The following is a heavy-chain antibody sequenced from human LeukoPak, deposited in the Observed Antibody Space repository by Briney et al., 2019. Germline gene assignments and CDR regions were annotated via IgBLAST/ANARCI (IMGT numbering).Heavy chain of an antibody. V-gene: IGHV3-9*01. D-gene: IGHD6-19*01. J-gene: IGHJ4*02. CDR2: ISWNSGSI. CDR1: GFTFDDYA. CDR3: AKLSGWYEFDY. Sequence: PGGSLRLSCAASGFTFDDYAMHWVRQAPGKGLEWVSGISWNSGSIGYADSVKGRFTISRDNAKNSLYLQMNSLGAEDTALYYCAKLSGWYEFDYWGQGTLVTVSS.